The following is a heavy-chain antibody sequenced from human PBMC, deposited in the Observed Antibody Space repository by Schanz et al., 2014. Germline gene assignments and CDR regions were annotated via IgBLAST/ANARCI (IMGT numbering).Heavy chain of an antibody. CDR1: GFTFSTHA. D-gene: IGHD3-10*01. CDR3: VSSGSYSSYAF. V-gene: IGHV3-30*03. J-gene: IGHJ4*02. CDR2: VSSDGNND. Sequence: VQLVESGGGVVQPGRSLRLSCAASGFTFSTHAMHWVRQAPGKGLEWVALVSSDGNNDYYTDSVKGRFTMSRDNAKNSVFLQMNSLRAEDTAVYHCVSSGSYSSYAFWGQGTLVTVSS.